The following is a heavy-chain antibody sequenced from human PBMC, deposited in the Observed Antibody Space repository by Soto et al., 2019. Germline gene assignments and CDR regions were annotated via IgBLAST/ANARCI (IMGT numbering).Heavy chain of an antibody. J-gene: IGHJ4*02. CDR3: AKEGGGGASAFDF. CDR1: GFSFSTHA. D-gene: IGHD1-26*01. CDR2: FSSNGGST. V-gene: IGHV3-23*01. Sequence: GGSLRLSCAASGFSFSTHATSWVRQAPGKGLEWVSGFSSNGGSTYYADSVKGRFTISRDNSKNMLYLQMNSLRADDTAVYYCAKEGGGGASAFDFWGQGTLVTVSS.